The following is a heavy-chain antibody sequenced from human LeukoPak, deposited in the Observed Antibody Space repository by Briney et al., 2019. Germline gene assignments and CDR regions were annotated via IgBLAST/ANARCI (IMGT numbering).Heavy chain of an antibody. CDR3: AVLVVGPFGYYYHGMDV. CDR2: IYHSGST. Sequence: PSETLSLTCAVSGGSISSSNWWSWVRQPPGKGLEWIGEIYHSGSTNYNPSLKSRVTISVDKSKNQFSLKLSSVTAADTAVYYCAVLVVGPFGYYYHGMDVWGKGTTVTVSS. V-gene: IGHV4-4*02. D-gene: IGHD2-2*01. J-gene: IGHJ6*04. CDR1: GGSISSSNW.